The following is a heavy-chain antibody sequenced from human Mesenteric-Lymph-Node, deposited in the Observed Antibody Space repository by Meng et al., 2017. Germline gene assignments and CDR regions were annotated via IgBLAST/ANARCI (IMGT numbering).Heavy chain of an antibody. D-gene: IGHD5-12*01. V-gene: IGHV3-11*01. CDR1: GFTFSDYY. J-gene: IGHJ5*02. CDR2: ISRSGSDI. CDR3: ARAYSGYVANWFDP. Sequence: GESLKISCAASGFTFSDYYMSWIRQAPGKGLEWVSYISRSGSDIYYADSVKGRFTISRDNTKNSLYLQLNSLRAEDTAVYYCARAYSGYVANWFDPWGQGILVVASS.